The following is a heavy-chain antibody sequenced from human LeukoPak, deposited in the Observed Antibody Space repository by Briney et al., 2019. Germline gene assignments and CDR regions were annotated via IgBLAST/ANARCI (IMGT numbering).Heavy chain of an antibody. J-gene: IGHJ6*03. CDR1: GASISSYH. CDR3: VRDHYYYDSSGDYRYYYMDV. Sequence: SETLSLTCTVSGASISSYHWSWIRQPAGRGLKWIGRIYTSGSTNYNPSLKSRVTISVDKSKNQFSLKLSPVSAADTAVYYCVRDHYYYDSSGDYRYYYMDVWGKGTTVTVSS. D-gene: IGHD3-22*01. CDR2: IYTSGST. V-gene: IGHV4-4*07.